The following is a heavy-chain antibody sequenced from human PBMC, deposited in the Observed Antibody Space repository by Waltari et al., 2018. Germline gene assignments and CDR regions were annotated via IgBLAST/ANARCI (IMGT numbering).Heavy chain of an antibody. CDR3: ARGLLWFGSSPGGLDY. J-gene: IGHJ4*02. CDR1: GYPFTGYY. CDR2: INPNSGGT. D-gene: IGHD3-10*01. V-gene: IGHV1-2*06. Sequence: QVQLVQSGAAVKKPGASVKVSCKASGYPFTGYYMPWVRQAPGQGLEWMGRINPNSGGTNYAQKFQGRVTMTRDTSISTAYMELSRLRSDDTAVYYCARGLLWFGSSPGGLDYWGQGTLVTVSS.